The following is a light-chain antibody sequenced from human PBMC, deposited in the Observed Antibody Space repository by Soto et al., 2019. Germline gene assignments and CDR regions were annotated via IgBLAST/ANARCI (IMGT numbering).Light chain of an antibody. V-gene: IGLV2-14*01. CDR3: SAYTSGANYV. J-gene: IGLJ1*01. CDR1: SSDVAAYNF. CDR2: DVS. Sequence: QSVLTQRASVSGSPGQSVAISCTGTSSDVAAYNFVSWYQQHPGKAPKLMVFDVSNRPSGVSDRFSGSKSGNMASLTISGLQADDVADYYCSAYTSGANYVFGTGTKVTV.